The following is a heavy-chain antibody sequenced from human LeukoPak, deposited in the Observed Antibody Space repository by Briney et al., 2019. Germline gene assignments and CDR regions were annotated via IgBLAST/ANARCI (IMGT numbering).Heavy chain of an antibody. CDR1: GFTFSSYA. Sequence: GGSLRLSCAASGFTFSSYAMSWVRQAPGKGLEWVSAISGSGGSTYYADSVKGRFTISRDNSKDTLYLQMNSLRAEDTAVYYCAKDASRGPYSSGWYYFDYWGQRTLVTVSS. CDR3: AKDASRGPYSSGWYYFDY. CDR2: ISGSGGST. D-gene: IGHD6-19*01. V-gene: IGHV3-23*01. J-gene: IGHJ4*02.